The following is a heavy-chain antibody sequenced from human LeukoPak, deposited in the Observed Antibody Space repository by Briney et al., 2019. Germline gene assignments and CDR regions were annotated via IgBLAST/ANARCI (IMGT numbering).Heavy chain of an antibody. CDR1: GFTFSSYA. D-gene: IGHD6-19*01. CDR3: TRVGSSGSDY. J-gene: IGHJ4*02. V-gene: IGHV3-23*01. CDR2: ISGRDGST. Sequence: PGGSLRLSCAASGFTFSSYAMSWVRQAPGKGLEWVSSISGRDGSTYYADSVKGRFTISRDNSKNTLYLQMNSLKTEDTAVYYCTRVGSSGSDYWGQGTLVTVSS.